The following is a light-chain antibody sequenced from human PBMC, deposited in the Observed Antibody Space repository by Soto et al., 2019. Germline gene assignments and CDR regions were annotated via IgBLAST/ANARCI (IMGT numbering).Light chain of an antibody. V-gene: IGKV3-20*01. J-gene: IGKJ3*01. CDR2: STS. CDR1: QTFSSGY. CDR3: QQYYTSFT. Sequence: EIVLTQSPGTLSLSPGERATISCRASQTFSSGYVAWYQQKTGQPPRLLIHSTSTRATGIPDRFSGSGSGTDFSLTISRLQPEDFAVYYCQQYYTSFTFGPGTKVDIK.